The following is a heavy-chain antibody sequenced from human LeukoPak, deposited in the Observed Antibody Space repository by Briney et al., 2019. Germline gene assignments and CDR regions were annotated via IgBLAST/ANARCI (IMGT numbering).Heavy chain of an antibody. CDR3: AKDLSSGTGRGFDH. V-gene: IGHV3-23*01. CDR2: IRGSGDPS. Sequence: GGSLRLSCVASGFPFSAYAMSWVRQAPNKGLEWVSGIRGSGDPSYYAESVKGRFTVYRDNFRNIVYLQMNSLRAEDTALYYCAKDLSSGTGRGFDHWGQGTLVSVSS. J-gene: IGHJ4*02. D-gene: IGHD3/OR15-3a*01. CDR1: GFPFSAYA.